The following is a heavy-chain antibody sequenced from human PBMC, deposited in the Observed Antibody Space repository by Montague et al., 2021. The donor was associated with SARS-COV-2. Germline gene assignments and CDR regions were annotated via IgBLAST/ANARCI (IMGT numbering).Heavy chain of an antibody. V-gene: IGHV4-59*01. CDR1: GGSINNYY. J-gene: IGHJ4*02. Sequence: SETLSLTCNVSGGSINNYYWSWIRQSPGRGLEWIGYIYYTGSTTRNPSLDSRVTISLDTSRDLVSLGPRSLTAADTAVYYCARGGGWKRHFDYWGQGTLVAVSS. D-gene: IGHD4-23*01. CDR2: IYYTGST. CDR3: ARGGGWKRHFDY.